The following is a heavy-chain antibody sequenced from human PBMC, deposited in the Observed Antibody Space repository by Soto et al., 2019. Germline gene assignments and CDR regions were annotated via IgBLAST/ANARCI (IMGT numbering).Heavy chain of an antibody. V-gene: IGHV1-18*01. CDR3: ARESWSGTRSDY. J-gene: IGHJ4*02. Sequence: ASVKVSCKASGYTFTNYGISWVRQAPGQRLEWMGWINAGNGNTKYSQKFQGRVTITTDTSTSTAYMELRSLRSDDTAVYYGARESWSGTRSDYWGQGTLVTVAS. CDR2: INAGNGNT. CDR1: GYTFTNYG. D-gene: IGHD3-3*01.